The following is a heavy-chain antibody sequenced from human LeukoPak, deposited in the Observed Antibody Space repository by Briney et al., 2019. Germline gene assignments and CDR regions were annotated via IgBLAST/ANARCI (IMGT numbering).Heavy chain of an antibody. Sequence: ASVKVSCKASGYTFSDYYMHWVRQAPGQSLEWMGWINAKTGATRYAQRFQGRVTMTRDTSIGTAYMELKSLISDDTAVFYCAISDFADSDVYFDSWGQGTLVIVSS. J-gene: IGHJ4*02. V-gene: IGHV1-2*02. D-gene: IGHD4-17*01. CDR1: GYTFSDYY. CDR2: INAKTGAT. CDR3: AISDFADSDVYFDS.